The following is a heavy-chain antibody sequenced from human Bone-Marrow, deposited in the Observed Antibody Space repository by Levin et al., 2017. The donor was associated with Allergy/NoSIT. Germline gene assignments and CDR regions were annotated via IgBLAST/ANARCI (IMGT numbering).Heavy chain of an antibody. J-gene: IGHJ5*02. Sequence: QAGGSLRLSCAASGFAFSDYVMTWVRQAPGKGLEWVSTISNSGGTTYYADSVKGRFTISRDNSMYTLYLQMNSLRAEDTAVYYCAKSGRARRGLSGTLSPRGGFFDPWGQGTLVTVSS. CDR3: AKSGRARRGLSGTLSPRGGFFDP. V-gene: IGHV3-23*01. D-gene: IGHD3-10*01. CDR1: GFAFSDYV. CDR2: ISNSGGTT.